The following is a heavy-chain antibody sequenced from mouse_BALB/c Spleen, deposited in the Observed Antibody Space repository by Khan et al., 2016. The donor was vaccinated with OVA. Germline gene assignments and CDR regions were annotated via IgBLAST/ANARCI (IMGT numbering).Heavy chain of an antibody. CDR1: GFTFSSFG. V-gene: IGHV5-17*02. D-gene: IGHD2-12*01. CDR3: ASARYWYWLAS. J-gene: IGHJ3*01. Sequence: EVELVESGGGLVQPGGSRKLSCAASGFTFSSFGMHWVRQAPEQGLEWVAYITSGSNTIYYADTLKGRFTISSDNPSNSLLLQMTSLRSEDTAMYYCASARYWYWLASWGQGTLVTVSS. CDR2: ITSGSNTI.